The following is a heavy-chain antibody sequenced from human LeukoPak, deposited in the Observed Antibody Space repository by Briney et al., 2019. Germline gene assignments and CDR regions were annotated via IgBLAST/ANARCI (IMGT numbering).Heavy chain of an antibody. CDR2: ISGSGGTT. D-gene: IGHD1-14*01. J-gene: IGHJ6*02. CDR1: GFTFNNYA. CDR3: AKVSGGGLYYDGMDV. Sequence: GGSLRLSCAASGFTFNNYAMNWVRQAPGKGLEWVSVISGSGGTTYYADSVKGRFTISRGSSKNTLYLQMNSLRAEDTAVYYCAKVSGGGLYYDGMDVWGQGTTVTVSS. V-gene: IGHV3-23*01.